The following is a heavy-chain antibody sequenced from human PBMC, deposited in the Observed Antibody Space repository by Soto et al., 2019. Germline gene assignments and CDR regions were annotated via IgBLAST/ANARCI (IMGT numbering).Heavy chain of an antibody. D-gene: IGHD3-10*01. J-gene: IGHJ4*02. CDR2: INAGNGNT. CDR1: GYTFTSYA. Sequence: ASVKVSCKASGYTFTSYAMHWVRQAPGQRLEWMGWINAGNGNTKYSQKLQGRVTITRDTSASTAYMELSSLRSEDTAVYYFARDGGLTMVRGVIKNPIDYWGQGTLVTVSS. V-gene: IGHV1-3*01. CDR3: ARDGGLTMVRGVIKNPIDY.